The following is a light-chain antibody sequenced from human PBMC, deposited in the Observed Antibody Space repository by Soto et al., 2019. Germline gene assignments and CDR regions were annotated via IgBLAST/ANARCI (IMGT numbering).Light chain of an antibody. J-gene: IGLJ2*01. Sequence: QSVLTRPPSVSGAPGQRVTISCTGGSSSIGAGYDVHWYQHLPGTAPKLLIYGDSNRPSGVPDRFSGSKSGTSASLAITGLQAEDEGDYYCQSYDSSLSGRVVFGGGTKLTVL. CDR1: SSSIGAGYD. V-gene: IGLV1-40*01. CDR3: QSYDSSLSGRVV. CDR2: GDS.